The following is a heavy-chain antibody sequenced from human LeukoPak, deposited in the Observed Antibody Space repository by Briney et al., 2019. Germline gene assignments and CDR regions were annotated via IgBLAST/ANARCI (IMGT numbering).Heavy chain of an antibody. CDR3: AKTPSSGWRPYYFDY. D-gene: IGHD6-19*01. J-gene: IGHJ4*02. CDR2: ISGSGGST. V-gene: IGHV3-23*01. CDR1: GGSISTNT. Sequence: NPSETLSLTCTVSGGSISTNTLYWGWVRQAPGKGLEWVSAISGSGGSTYYADSVKGRFTISRDNSKNTLYLQMNSLRAEDTAVYYCAKTPSSGWRPYYFDYWGQGTLVTVSS.